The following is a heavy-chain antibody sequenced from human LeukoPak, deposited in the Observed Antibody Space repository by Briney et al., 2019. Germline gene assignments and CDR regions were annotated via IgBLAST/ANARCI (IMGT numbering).Heavy chain of an antibody. J-gene: IGHJ3*02. D-gene: IGHD3-3*01. CDR2: ISGSGGST. CDR1: GFTFSSYA. Sequence: GGSLRLSCAASGFTFSSYAMSWVRQAPGKGLEWVSAISGSGGSTYYADSVKGRFTISRDNSKNTLYLQMNSLRAEDTAVYYCAKDPTRTIFGVGGAFDIWGQGTMVTVSS. V-gene: IGHV3-23*01. CDR3: AKDPTRTIFGVGGAFDI.